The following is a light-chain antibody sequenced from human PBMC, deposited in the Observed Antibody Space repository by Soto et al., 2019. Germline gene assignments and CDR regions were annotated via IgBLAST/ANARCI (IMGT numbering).Light chain of an antibody. Sequence: EIVLTQSPGTLSLSPGERATLSCRASQSLSRTYLAWYQQRPGQAPRLLIYCSSSRSTGIPDRFSGSGSGTDFTLTISRLEPEDFAVYYCQQYDSSPHTFGGGTKVEIK. CDR2: CSS. CDR3: QQYDSSPHT. V-gene: IGKV3-20*01. J-gene: IGKJ4*01. CDR1: QSLSRTY.